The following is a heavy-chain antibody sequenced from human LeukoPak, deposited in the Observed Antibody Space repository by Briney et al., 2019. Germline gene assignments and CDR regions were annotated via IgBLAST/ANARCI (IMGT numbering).Heavy chain of an antibody. CDR2: IIPILGIA. CDR3: ARERAGVVEMAIIDY. J-gene: IGHJ4*02. CDR1: GGTFSSYA. V-gene: IGHV1-69*04. D-gene: IGHD5-24*01. Sequence: SVKVSCKASGGTFSSYAISWVRQAPGQGLEWMGRIIPILGIANYAQKFQGRVTITADKSTSTAYMELSSLRSEDTAVYYCARERAGVVEMAIIDYWGQGTLVTVSS.